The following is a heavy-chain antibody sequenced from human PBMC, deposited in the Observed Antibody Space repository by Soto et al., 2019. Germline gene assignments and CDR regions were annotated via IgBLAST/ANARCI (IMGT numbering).Heavy chain of an antibody. CDR3: ARGEAFGGVIVSKGLFDI. CDR1: GFTFDDYG. CDR2: INWNGGSK. V-gene: IGHV3-20*01. D-gene: IGHD3-16*02. Sequence: EVQLVESGGGVVRPGGSLRLSCAASGFTFDDYGMSWVRQAPGKGLEWVAGINWNGGSKGYADSVKGRFTISRDNAKNSLYLQMNSRRAEDTALYHCARGEAFGGVIVSKGLFDIWGQGTMVTVSS. J-gene: IGHJ3*02.